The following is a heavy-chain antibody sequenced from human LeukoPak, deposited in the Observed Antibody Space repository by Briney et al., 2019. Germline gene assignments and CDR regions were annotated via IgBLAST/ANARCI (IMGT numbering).Heavy chain of an antibody. CDR3: ARSYDFWSGYYLPYYFDY. V-gene: IGHV4-61*08. CDR1: GGSISSGDYY. Sequence: SQTLSLTCTVSGGSISSGDYYWSWIRQPPGKGLEWIGYIYYSGSTNYNPSLKSRVTISVDTSKNQFSLKLSSVTAADTAVYYCARSYDFWSGYYLPYYFDYWGQGTLVTVSS. D-gene: IGHD3-3*01. CDR2: IYYSGST. J-gene: IGHJ4*02.